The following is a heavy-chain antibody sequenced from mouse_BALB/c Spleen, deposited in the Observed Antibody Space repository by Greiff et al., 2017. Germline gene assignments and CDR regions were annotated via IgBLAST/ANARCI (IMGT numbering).Heavy chain of an antibody. CDR1: GFSLTSYG. J-gene: IGHJ2*01. Sequence: VQGVESGPGLVQPSQSLSITCTVSGFSLTSYGVHWVRQSPGKGLEWLGVIWSGGSTDYNAAFISRLSISKDNSKSQVFFKMNSLQANDTAIYYCARAYYRYDEGFDYWGQGTTLTVSS. V-gene: IGHV2-2*02. CDR3: ARAYYRYDEGFDY. D-gene: IGHD2-14*01. CDR2: IWSGGST.